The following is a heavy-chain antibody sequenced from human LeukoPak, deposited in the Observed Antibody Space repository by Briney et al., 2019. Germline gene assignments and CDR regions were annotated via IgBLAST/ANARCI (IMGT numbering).Heavy chain of an antibody. CDR2: INPNRGAT. CDR1: GYSFASYY. J-gene: IGHJ4*02. V-gene: IGHV1-2*02. Sequence: ASVKVSCKASGYSFASYYIHWVRQAPGQGLEWMGWINPNRGATNYAQKFQDRVAMTRDTSISTAYMELSRLRSDDTAVYYCARDQNYYDTATYYGIDYWGQGTLVTVSS. CDR3: ARDQNYYDTATYYGIDY. D-gene: IGHD3-22*01.